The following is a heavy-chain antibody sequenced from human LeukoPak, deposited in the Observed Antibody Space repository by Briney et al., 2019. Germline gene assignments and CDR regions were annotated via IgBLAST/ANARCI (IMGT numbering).Heavy chain of an antibody. J-gene: IGHJ5*02. Sequence: GGSLRLSCAASGFTFDDYSMNWVRQAPGKGLEWVSSISSRSSYIFYADSVKGRFSISRDNAKNSLYLQMTSLRVEDTAVYYCVREITMSGGFDPWGQGTLVTVSS. CDR2: ISSRSSYI. D-gene: IGHD3-10*02. CDR3: VREITMSGGFDP. V-gene: IGHV3-21*06. CDR1: GFTFDDYS.